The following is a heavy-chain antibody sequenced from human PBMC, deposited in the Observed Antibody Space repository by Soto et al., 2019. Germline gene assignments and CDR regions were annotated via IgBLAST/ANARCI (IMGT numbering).Heavy chain of an antibody. Sequence: QVQLVQSGAEVKKPGASVKVSCKASGYTFTSYGISWVRQAPGQGIEWMGWISAYNGNTNYAQKLQGRVTMTTDTATSTAYMELRCLRSDDTAVYDCARDSSDGWLYYYYGMDVWGQGTTVTVSS. D-gene: IGHD5-12*01. CDR2: ISAYNGNT. CDR3: ARDSSDGWLYYYYGMDV. V-gene: IGHV1-18*04. CDR1: GYTFTSYG. J-gene: IGHJ6*02.